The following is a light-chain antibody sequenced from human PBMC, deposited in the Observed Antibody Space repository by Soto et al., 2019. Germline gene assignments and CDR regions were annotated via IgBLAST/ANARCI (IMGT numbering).Light chain of an antibody. CDR1: QSIGKY. Sequence: VQMTQSPCSLYASIVDGFTLTCRASQSIGKYLAWYQHKPGKPPGLLIYGASTLQIGVPSRFSGDGYGTDFTLTISTLQPEDFATYYCQQTHSDPRSFGVGTKVDIK. J-gene: IGKJ4*01. CDR2: GAS. CDR3: QQTHSDPRS. V-gene: IGKV1-39*01.